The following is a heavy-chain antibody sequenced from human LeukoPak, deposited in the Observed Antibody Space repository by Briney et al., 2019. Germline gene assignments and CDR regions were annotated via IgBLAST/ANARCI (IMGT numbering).Heavy chain of an antibody. CDR1: GYTFTGYY. CDR3: AKSVTHDYGDYRTYYYYGMDV. J-gene: IGHJ6*02. D-gene: IGHD4-17*01. Sequence: ASVKVSCKASGYTFTGYYMHWVRQAPGQGLEWMGWINPNSGGTNYAQKFQGRVTMTRDTSISTAYMELSRLRSDDTAVYYCAKSVTHDYGDYRTYYYYGMDVWGQGTTVTVSS. CDR2: INPNSGGT. V-gene: IGHV1-2*02.